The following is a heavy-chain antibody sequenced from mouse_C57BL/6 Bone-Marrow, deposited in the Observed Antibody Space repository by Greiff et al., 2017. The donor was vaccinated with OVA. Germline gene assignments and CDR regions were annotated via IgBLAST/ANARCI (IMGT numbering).Heavy chain of an antibody. J-gene: IGHJ3*01. CDR3: ARIYDGYAWFAY. D-gene: IGHD2-3*01. V-gene: IGHV5-6*02. CDR2: ISSGGSYT. Sequence: DVKLVESGGDLVKPGGSLKLSCAASGFTFSSYGMSWVRQTPDKRLEWVATISSGGSYTYYPDSVKGRFTISRDNAKNTLYLQMSSLKSEDTAMYYCARIYDGYAWFAYWGQGTLVTGSA. CDR1: GFTFSSYG.